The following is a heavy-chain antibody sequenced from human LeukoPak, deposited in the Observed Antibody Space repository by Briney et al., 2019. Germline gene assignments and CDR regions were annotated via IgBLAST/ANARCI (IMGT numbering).Heavy chain of an antibody. CDR1: GFTFSNSW. Sequence: GGSLRLSCAASGFTFSNSWMTWVRQVPGKGLEWVATINGEGSDKYYVDSVKGRFIISRGNAKNSLHLQMSSLRAEDTAVYYCARYIETPRRDLDSWGQGTLVTVSS. CDR2: INGEGSDK. D-gene: IGHD4-23*01. CDR3: ARYIETPRRDLDS. J-gene: IGHJ4*02. V-gene: IGHV3-7*01.